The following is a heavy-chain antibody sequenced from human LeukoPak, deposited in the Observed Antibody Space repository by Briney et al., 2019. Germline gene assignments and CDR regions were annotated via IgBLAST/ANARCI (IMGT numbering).Heavy chain of an antibody. D-gene: IGHD6-13*01. J-gene: IGHJ4*02. CDR3: ARISYSSSWNQVDY. V-gene: IGHV4-39*07. CDR1: GGSISSSSYY. CDR2: IYYSGST. Sequence: PSETLSLTCTVSGGSISSSSYYWGWIRQPPGKGLEWIGSIYYSGSTNYNPSLKSRVTISVDTSKNQFSLKLSSVTAADTAVYYCARISYSSSWNQVDYWGQGTLVTVSS.